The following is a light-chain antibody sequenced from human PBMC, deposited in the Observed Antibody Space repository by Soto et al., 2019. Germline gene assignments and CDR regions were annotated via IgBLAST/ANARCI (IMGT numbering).Light chain of an antibody. CDR2: DVS. V-gene: IGLV2-14*01. CDR1: SSDVGGYDY. J-gene: IGLJ1*01. Sequence: QSVLTQPASVSGSPGQSITISCTGTSSDVGGYDYVSWYQQHPGKAPKLMIYDVSSRPSGVSNRFSASKSGNTASLTISGLQAEDEADYYCSSYTRSSTEVFGTGT. CDR3: SSYTRSSTEV.